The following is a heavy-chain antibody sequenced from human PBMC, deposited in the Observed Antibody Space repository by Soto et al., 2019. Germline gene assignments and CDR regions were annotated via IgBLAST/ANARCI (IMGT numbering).Heavy chain of an antibody. Sequence: EVQLLESGGGLVQPWGSLRLSCAAAGFTFSSYAMSWVRQAPGKGLEWVSAISGSGISTYYADSVKGRFTISRDNSKNTLYLQMNSLRAEDTAVYYCAKQLQYSSGWSLVDNWGQGTLVTVSS. CDR1: GFTFSSYA. D-gene: IGHD6-19*01. J-gene: IGHJ4*02. CDR2: ISGSGIST. V-gene: IGHV3-23*01. CDR3: AKQLQYSSGWSLVDN.